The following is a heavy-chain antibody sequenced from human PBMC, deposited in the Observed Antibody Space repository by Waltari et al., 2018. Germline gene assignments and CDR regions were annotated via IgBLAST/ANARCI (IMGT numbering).Heavy chain of an antibody. V-gene: IGHV3-7*01. CDR3: ARDQWFAFDI. CDR1: GFTLSSYW. CDR2: IKKDGSEE. D-gene: IGHD3-22*01. Sequence: VQPGGSLRLSCAASGFTLSSYWMSWVRQAPGKGLEWVANIKKDGSEEYYVDSVRGRFTISRDNAKNSLYLQMNSLRPEDTAVYYCARDQWFAFDIWGQGTMVTVSS. J-gene: IGHJ3*02.